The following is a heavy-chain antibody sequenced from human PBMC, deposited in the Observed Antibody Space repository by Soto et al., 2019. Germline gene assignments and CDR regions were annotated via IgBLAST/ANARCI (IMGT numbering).Heavy chain of an antibody. Sequence: SETLSLTCTVSGGSISSGGYYWSWIRQHPGKGLEWIGYIYYSGSTYYNPSLKSRVTISVDTSKNQFSLKLSSVTAADTAVYYCARVSYDSSGYYSYYYYECMDVWGEGTTVT. J-gene: IGHJ6*02. CDR1: GGSISSGGYY. V-gene: IGHV4-31*03. D-gene: IGHD3-22*01. CDR3: ARVSYDSSGYYSYYYYECMDV. CDR2: IYYSGST.